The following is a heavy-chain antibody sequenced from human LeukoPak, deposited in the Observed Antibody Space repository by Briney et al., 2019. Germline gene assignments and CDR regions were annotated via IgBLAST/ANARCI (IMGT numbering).Heavy chain of an antibody. V-gene: IGHV3-66*02. CDR2: IHSDDST. CDR3: AREEGLVLDY. D-gene: IGHD2-8*02. J-gene: IGHJ4*02. Sequence: GGSLRLSCAASGFSVSSSYMSWVRQAPGKGLEWLSVIHSDDSTYYADSVKGRFTISRDYSKNTLYLQMNSLRAEDTAVYYCAREEGLVLDYWGQGTLVTVSS. CDR1: GFSVSSSY.